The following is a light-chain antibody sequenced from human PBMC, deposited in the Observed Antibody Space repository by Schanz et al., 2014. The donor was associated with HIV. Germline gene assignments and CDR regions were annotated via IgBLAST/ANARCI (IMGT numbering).Light chain of an antibody. CDR1: QGIGND. Sequence: DIQMTQSPSSLSASVGDRVTITCRASQGIGNDLGWYQQRPGKAPNLLIYEASSLETGVPSRFSGSGSGTEFTLTISSLQPDDFATYYCQQYNSHSYTFGQGTKLEIK. V-gene: IGKV1-17*01. CDR2: EAS. J-gene: IGKJ2*01. CDR3: QQYNSHSYT.